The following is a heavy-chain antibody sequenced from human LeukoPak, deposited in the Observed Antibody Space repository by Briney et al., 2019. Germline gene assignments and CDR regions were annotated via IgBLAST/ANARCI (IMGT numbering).Heavy chain of an antibody. CDR2: IYHSGST. D-gene: IGHD3-22*01. CDR3: ARANDDSSGYAY. J-gene: IGHJ4*02. Sequence: SQTLSLTCTVSGGSISSGGYYWSWIRQPPGKGLEWIGYIYHSGSTYYNPSLKSRVTISVDRSKNQFSLKLSSVTAADTAVYYCARANDDSSGYAYWGQGTLVTVSS. CDR1: GGSISSGGYY. V-gene: IGHV4-30-2*01.